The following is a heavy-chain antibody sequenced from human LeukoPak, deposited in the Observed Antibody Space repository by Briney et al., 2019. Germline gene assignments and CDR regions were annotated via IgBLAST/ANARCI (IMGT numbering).Heavy chain of an antibody. CDR3: ARTKNYGYYFDY. CDR1: GFTFNRFY. V-gene: IGHV3-53*01. Sequence: GGSLRLSCSASGFTFNRFYLHWVRQAPGKGLEWVSVIYSGGSTYYADSVKGRFTISRDNSKNTLYLQMNSLRAEDTAVYYCARTKNYGYYFDYWGQGTLVTVSS. J-gene: IGHJ4*02. CDR2: IYSGGST. D-gene: IGHD3-10*01.